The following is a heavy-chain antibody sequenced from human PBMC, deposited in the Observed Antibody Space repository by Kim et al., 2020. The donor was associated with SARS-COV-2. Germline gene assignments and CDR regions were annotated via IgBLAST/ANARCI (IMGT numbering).Heavy chain of an antibody. CDR3: ARDPYIVVVPAAIGGFGAFDI. D-gene: IGHD2-2*02. V-gene: IGHV1-46*01. Sequence: ASVKVSCKASGYTFTSYYMHWVRQAPGQGLEWMGIINPSGGSTSYAQKFQGRVTMTRDTSTSTVYMELSSLRSEDTAVYYCARDPYIVVVPAAIGGFGAFDIWGQGTMVTVSS. J-gene: IGHJ3*02. CDR1: GYTFTSYY. CDR2: INPSGGST.